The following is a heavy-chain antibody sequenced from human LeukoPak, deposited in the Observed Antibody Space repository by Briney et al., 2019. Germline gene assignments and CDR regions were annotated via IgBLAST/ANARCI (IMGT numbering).Heavy chain of an antibody. CDR3: ARGRYCSSTSCPFNNWFDP. V-gene: IGHV3-21*01. CDR2: ISSSSSYI. Sequence: GGSLRLSCAASGFTFSSYSMNWVRQAPGKGLEWVSSISSSSSYIYYADSVKGRFTISRDNAKNSLYLQMNSLRAEDTAVYYCARGRYCSSTSCPFNNWFDPCGQGTLVTVSS. J-gene: IGHJ5*02. CDR1: GFTFSSYS. D-gene: IGHD2-2*01.